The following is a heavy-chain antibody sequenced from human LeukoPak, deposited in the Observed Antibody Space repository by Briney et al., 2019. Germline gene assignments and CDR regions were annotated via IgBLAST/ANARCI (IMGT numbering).Heavy chain of an antibody. J-gene: IGHJ4*02. V-gene: IGHV3-30*04. CDR2: ISYDGSNK. CDR1: GFTFSSYA. CDR3: TGNYYGSGSYADFDY. D-gene: IGHD3-10*01. Sequence: GRSLRLSCAASGFTFSSYAMHWVRQAPGKGLEWVAVISYDGSNKYYADSVKGRFTISRDNSKNTLYLQMDSLKTEDTAVYYCTGNYYGSGSYADFDYWGQGTLVTVSS.